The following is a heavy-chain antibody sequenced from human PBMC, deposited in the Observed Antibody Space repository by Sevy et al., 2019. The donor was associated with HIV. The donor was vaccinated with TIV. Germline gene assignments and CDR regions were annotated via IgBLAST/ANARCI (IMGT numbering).Heavy chain of an antibody. D-gene: IGHD3-10*01. V-gene: IGHV3-30*18. J-gene: IGHJ6*02. Sequence: GGSLRLSCAASGFTFSTYWMSWVRQAPGKGLEWVAVISYDGSNKYYAGSVKGRFTISRDNSKSTLYLQMNSLRADDTAVYYCAKGTSVLRFREVFSGMDVWGQGTTVTVSS. CDR2: ISYDGSNK. CDR1: GFTFSTYW. CDR3: AKGTSVLRFREVFSGMDV.